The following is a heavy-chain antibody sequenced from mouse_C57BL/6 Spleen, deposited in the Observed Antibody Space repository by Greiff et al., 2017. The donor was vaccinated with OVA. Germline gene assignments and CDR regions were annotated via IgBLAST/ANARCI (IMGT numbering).Heavy chain of an antibody. CDR1: GYTFTDYN. V-gene: IGHV1-18*01. CDR3: ARRGVYYGYDVGFAY. D-gene: IGHD2-2*01. J-gene: IGHJ3*01. CDR2: INPNNGGT. Sequence: VHVKQSGPELVKPGASVKIPCKASGYTFTDYNMDWVKQSHGKSLEWIGDINPNNGGTIYNQKFKGKATLTVDKSSSTAYMELRSLTSEDTAVYYCARRGVYYGYDVGFAYWGQGTLVTVSA.